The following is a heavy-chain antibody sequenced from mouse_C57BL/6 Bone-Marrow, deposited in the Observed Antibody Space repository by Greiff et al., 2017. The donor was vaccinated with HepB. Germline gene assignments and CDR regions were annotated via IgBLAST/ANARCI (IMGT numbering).Heavy chain of an antibody. CDR1: GYTFTSYW. V-gene: IGHV1-5*01. CDR2: IYPGNSDT. J-gene: IGHJ2*01. CDR3: TVFDY. Sequence: EVQLQQPGTELVKPGASVKLSCKASGYTFTSYWMHWVKQRPGQGLEWIGAIYPGNSDTSYNQKFKGKAKLTAVTSASTAYMELSSLTNEDSAVYYCTVFDYWGQGTTLTVSS.